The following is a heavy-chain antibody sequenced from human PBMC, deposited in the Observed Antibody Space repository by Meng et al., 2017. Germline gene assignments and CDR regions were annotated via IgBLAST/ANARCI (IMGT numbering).Heavy chain of an antibody. CDR2: ISYDGSNK. CDR3: ASMGY. CDR1: GFTFSSYA. D-gene: IGHD3-10*01. V-gene: IGHV3-30*01. J-gene: IGHJ4*02. Sequence: HVQLVESGGGGVQPGRSLRLSCAASGFTFSSYAMHWVRQAPGKGLEWVAVISYDGSNKYYADSVKGRFTISRDNSKNTLYLQMNSLRAEDTAVYYCASMGYWGQGTLVTVSS.